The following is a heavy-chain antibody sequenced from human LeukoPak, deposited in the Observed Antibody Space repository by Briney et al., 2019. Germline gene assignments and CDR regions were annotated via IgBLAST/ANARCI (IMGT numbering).Heavy chain of an antibody. Sequence: SVKVSCKASGGTFSSYAISWVRRAPGQGLEWMGGIIPIFGTANYAQKFQGRVTITADESTSTAYMELSSLRSEDTAVYYCASSKYYYGSGSYYNDWFDPWGQGTLVTVSS. J-gene: IGHJ5*02. D-gene: IGHD3-10*01. V-gene: IGHV1-69*13. CDR2: IIPIFGTA. CDR1: GGTFSSYA. CDR3: ASSKYYYGSGSYYNDWFDP.